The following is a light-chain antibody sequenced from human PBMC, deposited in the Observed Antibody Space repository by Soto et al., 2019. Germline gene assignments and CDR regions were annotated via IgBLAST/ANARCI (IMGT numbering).Light chain of an antibody. CDR2: GSS. CDR1: RSNIGANYD. J-gene: IGLJ1*01. CDR3: QSYDTSLSGGV. Sequence: QSVLTQPPSVSGAPGQRVTISCTGNRSNIGANYDVHWYQQLPGTAPKLLIYGSSNRPSGVPDRFSGSKSGTSASLAITGLRAEDEDDYFCQSYDTSLSGGVFGTGTKLTVL. V-gene: IGLV1-40*01.